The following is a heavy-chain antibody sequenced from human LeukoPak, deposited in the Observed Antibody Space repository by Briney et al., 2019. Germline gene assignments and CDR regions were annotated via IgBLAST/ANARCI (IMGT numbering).Heavy chain of an antibody. CDR3: ARALSYSYGSMDF. D-gene: IGHD5-18*01. Sequence: GGSLRLSCAASGFTFSDYYMSWIRQAPGKGLDWVSYINTGGTTIYYADSVKGRFTVSRDDAENSLFLQMNSLRAEDTAVYYCARALSYSYGSMDFWGQGTLVIVSS. V-gene: IGHV3-11*04. CDR1: GFTFSDYY. J-gene: IGHJ4*02. CDR2: INTGGTTI.